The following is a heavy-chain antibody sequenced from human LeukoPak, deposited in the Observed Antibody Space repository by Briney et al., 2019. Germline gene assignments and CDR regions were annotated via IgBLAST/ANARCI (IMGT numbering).Heavy chain of an antibody. CDR1: GYTFTSYA. Sequence: GASVKVSCKASGYTFTSYAMHWVRQAPGQRLEWMGWINAGNGNTKYSQEFQGRVTITRDTSASTAYMELSSLRSEDMAVYYCARSGYSSSWSGYYYYMDVWGKGTTVTVSS. V-gene: IGHV1-3*03. CDR2: INAGNGNT. J-gene: IGHJ6*03. D-gene: IGHD6-13*01. CDR3: ARSGYSSSWSGYYYYMDV.